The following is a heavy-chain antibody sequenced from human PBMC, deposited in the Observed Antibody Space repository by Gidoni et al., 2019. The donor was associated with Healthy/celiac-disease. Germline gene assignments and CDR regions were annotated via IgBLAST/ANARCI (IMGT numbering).Heavy chain of an antibody. Sequence: QVTLKESGPVLVKPTETLTLTCTVSGFSLSNASMGVSWIRQPPGKALEWLAHIFSNVEKSYSTSLKSRLTISKDTSKSQVVLTMTNMDPVDTATYYCARIEVGGYCSGGSCYPWFDPWGQGTLVTVSS. D-gene: IGHD2-15*01. CDR3: ARIEVGGYCSGGSCYPWFDP. V-gene: IGHV2-26*01. J-gene: IGHJ5*02. CDR1: GFSLSNASMG. CDR2: IFSNVEK.